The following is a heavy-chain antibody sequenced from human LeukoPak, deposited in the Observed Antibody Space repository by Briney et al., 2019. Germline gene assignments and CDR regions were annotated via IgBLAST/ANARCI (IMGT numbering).Heavy chain of an antibody. CDR3: ARDEEGGIDY. V-gene: IGHV3-30-3*01. CDR2: ISYDGSNK. D-gene: IGHD1-26*01. CDR1: GFTFSSYA. Sequence: HPGGSLRLSCAASGFTFSSYAMHWVRQAPGKGLEWVAVISYDGSNKYYADSVKGRFTISRDNSKNTLYLQMNSLRAEGTAVYYCARDEEGGIDYWGQGTLVTVSS. J-gene: IGHJ4*02.